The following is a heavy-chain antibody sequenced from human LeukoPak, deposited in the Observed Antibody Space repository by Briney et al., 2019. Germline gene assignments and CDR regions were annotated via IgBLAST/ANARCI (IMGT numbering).Heavy chain of an antibody. V-gene: IGHV3-73*01. J-gene: IGHJ3*02. D-gene: IGHD3-3*01. CDR3: AKDLGSITISNDAFDI. CDR1: GCSLSGSG. Sequence: GGSLKLSCAASGCSLSGSGLYWLRQASGKGLQWVGHSGGNGGNYASIYAESVKGRFTMSRDDSQNMAYLQMNSLKTDDTAVYYCAKDLGSITISNDAFDIWGQGTMVTVSS. CDR2: SGGNGGNYAS.